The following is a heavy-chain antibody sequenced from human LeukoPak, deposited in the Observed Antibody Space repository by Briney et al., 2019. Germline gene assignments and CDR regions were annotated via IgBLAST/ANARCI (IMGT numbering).Heavy chain of an antibody. D-gene: IGHD3-9*01. V-gene: IGHV1-8*02. CDR1: GYTFTSYD. J-gene: IGHJ4*02. Sequence: ASVKVSCKASGYTFTSYDINWVRQATGQGLEWMGWMNPNSGNTGYAQKLQGRVTMTTDTSTSTAYMELRSLRSDDTAVYYCARVPYDILSGTHDYWGQGTLVTVSS. CDR2: MNPNSGNT. CDR3: ARVPYDILSGTHDY.